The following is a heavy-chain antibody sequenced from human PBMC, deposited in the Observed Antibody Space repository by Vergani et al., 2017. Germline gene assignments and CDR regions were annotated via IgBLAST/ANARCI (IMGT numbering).Heavy chain of an antibody. CDR1: GFSLSNARMG. Sequence: QVTLKESGPVLVKPTETLTLTCTVSGFSLSNARMGVSWIRQPPGKALEWLAHIFSNDEKSYSTSLKSRLTISKDTSKSQVVLTMTNMDPVDTATYYCARTQGIVVVPAAIRYYYYGMDVWGQGTTVTVSS. J-gene: IGHJ6*02. CDR3: ARTQGIVVVPAAIRYYYYGMDV. V-gene: IGHV2-26*01. CDR2: IFSNDEK. D-gene: IGHD2-2*01.